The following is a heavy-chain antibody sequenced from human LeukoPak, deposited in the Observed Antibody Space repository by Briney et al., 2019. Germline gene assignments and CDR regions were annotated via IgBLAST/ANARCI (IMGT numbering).Heavy chain of an antibody. CDR2: INHSGST. CDR1: GGSFSGYY. V-gene: IGHV4-34*01. CDR3: ASRKLGNDY. D-gene: IGHD7-27*01. Sequence: SETLSLTCAVYGGSFSGYYWSWIRQPPGKGLEWIGEINHSGSTNYNPSLKSRVTISVDTSKNQFSLKLISVTAADTAVYCCASRKLGNDYWGQGTLVTVSS. J-gene: IGHJ4*02.